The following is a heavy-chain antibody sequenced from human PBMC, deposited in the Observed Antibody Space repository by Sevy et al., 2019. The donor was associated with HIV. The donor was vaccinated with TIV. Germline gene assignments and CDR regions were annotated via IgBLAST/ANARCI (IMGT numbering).Heavy chain of an antibody. CDR1: GFAFYEYS. Sequence: GGSLKLPCAASGFAFYEYSMSWIRHAPGKGLEWVATLSFGCGKINYADSVKGRFTISRDNSKNSFYLQMDNLRVEDTALYYCAREGCSRPHDYWGQGTRVTVSS. V-gene: IGHV3-23*01. J-gene: IGHJ4*02. CDR3: AREGCSRPHDY. CDR2: LSFGCGKI. D-gene: IGHD2-8*01.